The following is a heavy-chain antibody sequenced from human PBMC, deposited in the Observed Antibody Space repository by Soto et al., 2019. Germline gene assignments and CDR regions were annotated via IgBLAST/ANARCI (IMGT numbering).Heavy chain of an antibody. D-gene: IGHD3-9*01. J-gene: IGHJ5*02. V-gene: IGHV3-64D*08. CDR2: ISSNGGST. Sequence: GGSLRLSCSASGFTFSSYAMHWVRQAPGKGLEYVSAISSNGGSTYYADSVKGRFTISRDNSKNTLYLQMSSLRAEDTAVYYCVKDSGGRYFDWLFWLLDPWGQGTLVTVSS. CDR3: VKDSGGRYFDWLFWLLDP. CDR1: GFTFSSYA.